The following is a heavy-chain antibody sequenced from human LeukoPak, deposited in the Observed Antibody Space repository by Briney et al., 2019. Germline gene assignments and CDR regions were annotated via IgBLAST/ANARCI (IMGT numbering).Heavy chain of an antibody. J-gene: IGHJ6*04. CDR1: GYSFTSYW. CDR3: ARQGNLAAAPGSV. D-gene: IGHD6-13*01. CDR2: IYAGDSNT. Sequence: GESLKISCKGSGYSFTSYWIGWVRQMPGKGLEWMGIIYAGDSNTRYSPSFQGQVTFSVDKSMSTAYLQWSSLKASDTAMYFCARQGNLAAAPGSVWGKGTTVTVSS. V-gene: IGHV5-51*01.